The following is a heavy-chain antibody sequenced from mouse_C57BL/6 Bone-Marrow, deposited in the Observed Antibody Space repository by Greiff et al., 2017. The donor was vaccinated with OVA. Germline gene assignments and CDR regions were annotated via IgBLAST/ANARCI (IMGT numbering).Heavy chain of an antibody. V-gene: IGHV14-4*01. Sequence: DVKLQESGAELVRPGASVKLSCTASGFNIKDDYMHWVKQRPEQGLEWIGWIDPENGDTEYASKFQGKATITADTSSNTAYLQLSSLTSEDTAVYYCTTERSYAMDYWGQGTSVTVSS. D-gene: IGHD1-1*01. CDR3: TTERSYAMDY. CDR1: GFNIKDDY. CDR2: IDPENGDT. J-gene: IGHJ4*01.